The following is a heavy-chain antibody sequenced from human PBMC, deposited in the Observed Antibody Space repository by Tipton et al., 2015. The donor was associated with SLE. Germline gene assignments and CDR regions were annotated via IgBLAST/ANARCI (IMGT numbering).Heavy chain of an antibody. D-gene: IGHD5-18*01. V-gene: IGHV4-39*07. CDR1: GDSISSSNYY. CDR2: IYSSGGT. J-gene: IGHJ5*02. CDR3: ARLHGYSYGLNWFDP. Sequence: TLSLTCTVSGDSISSSNYYWGWIRQPPGKGLEWIGSIYSSGGTYYNPSLKSRVTMSVDTSKNQFSLRLTSVIAADTAVYYCARLHGYSYGLNWFDPWGQGTLISVSS.